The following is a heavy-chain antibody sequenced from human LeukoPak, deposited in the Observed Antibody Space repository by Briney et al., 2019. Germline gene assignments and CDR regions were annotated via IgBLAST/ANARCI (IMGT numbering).Heavy chain of an antibody. Sequence: SETLSLTCTVSGGSISSYYWSWIRQPPGKGLEWIGYIYYSGSTNYNPSLKSQVTISVDTSKNQFSLKLSSVTAADTAVYYCARDPGYSSSWYYFDYWGQGTLVTVSS. J-gene: IGHJ4*02. D-gene: IGHD6-13*01. V-gene: IGHV4-59*01. CDR3: ARDPGYSSSWYYFDY. CDR1: GGSISSYY. CDR2: IYYSGST.